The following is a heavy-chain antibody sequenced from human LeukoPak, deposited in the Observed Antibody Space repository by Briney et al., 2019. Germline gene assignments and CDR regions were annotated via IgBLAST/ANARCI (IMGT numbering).Heavy chain of an antibody. J-gene: IGHJ6*04. Sequence: RPGGSLRLSCAASRFTFSSYEMNWIRQAPGKGLEWVSYISSSGSTIYYADSVKGRFTISRDNAKNSLYLQMNSLRAEDTAVYYCAELGITMIGGVWGKGTTVTISS. V-gene: IGHV3-48*03. CDR3: AELGITMIGGV. CDR1: RFTFSSYE. CDR2: ISSSGSTI. D-gene: IGHD3-10*02.